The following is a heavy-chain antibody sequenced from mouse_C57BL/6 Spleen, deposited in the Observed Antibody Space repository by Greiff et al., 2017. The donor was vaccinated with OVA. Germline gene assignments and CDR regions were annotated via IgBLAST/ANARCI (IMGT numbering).Heavy chain of an antibody. CDR3: ARSSTVVDRYFDV. D-gene: IGHD1-1*01. Sequence: QVQLQQPGAELVRPGSSVKLSCKASGYTFTSYWMDWVKQRPGQGLEWIGNIYPSDSETHYNQKFKDKATLTVDKSSSTAYMQLSSLTSEDSAVYYGARSSTVVDRYFDVWGTGTTVTVAS. CDR2: IYPSDSET. CDR1: GYTFTSYW. V-gene: IGHV1-61*01. J-gene: IGHJ1*03.